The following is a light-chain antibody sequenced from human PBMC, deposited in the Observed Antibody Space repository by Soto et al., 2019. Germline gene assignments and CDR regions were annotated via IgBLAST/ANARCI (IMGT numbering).Light chain of an antibody. V-gene: IGKV3-15*01. CDR3: HQYGSSPGT. CDR1: QSVSSN. Sequence: EIVMTQSLATLSVSPGERATLSCRASQSVSSNLAWYQQKPGQAPRLLIYGASTRATGIPARFSGSGSGTDFTLTISRLEPEDSAVYYCHQYGSSPGTFGQGTKVDIK. CDR2: GAS. J-gene: IGKJ1*01.